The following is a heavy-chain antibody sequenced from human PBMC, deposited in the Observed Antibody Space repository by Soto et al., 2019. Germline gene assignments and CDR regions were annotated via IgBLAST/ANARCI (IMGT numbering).Heavy chain of an antibody. J-gene: IGHJ4*02. CDR3: ARDPASGPNMNIVGATAADY. CDR1: GFTFSSYG. V-gene: IGHV3-33*01. D-gene: IGHD1-26*01. CDR2: IWYDGSNK. Sequence: QVQLVESGGGVVQPGRSLRLSCAASGFTFSSYGMHWVRQAPGKGLEWVAVIWYDGSNKYYADSVKGRFTISRDNSKNTLYLQMNSLRAEDTAVYYCARDPASGPNMNIVGATAADYWGQGTLVTVSS.